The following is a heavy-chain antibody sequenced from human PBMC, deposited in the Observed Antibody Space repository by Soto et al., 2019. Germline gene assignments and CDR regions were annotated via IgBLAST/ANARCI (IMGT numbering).Heavy chain of an antibody. V-gene: IGHV4-31*03. D-gene: IGHD3-10*01. Sequence: QVQLQESGPGLVKASQTLSLTCNVSGGSISSGGYYWTWIRQHPGKGLEWIGNIHHSGSIFYNPSLKSRVSITVDTSKNQFSLKLSSVTAADTAVYFCVRGVLSWGQGTLVTVSS. J-gene: IGHJ1*01. CDR2: IHHSGSI. CDR1: GGSISSGGYY. CDR3: VRGVLS.